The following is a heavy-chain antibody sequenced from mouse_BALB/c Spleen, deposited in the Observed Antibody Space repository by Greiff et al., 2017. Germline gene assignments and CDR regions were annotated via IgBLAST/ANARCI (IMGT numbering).Heavy chain of an antibody. V-gene: IGHV5-6-5*01. CDR1: GFTFSSYA. D-gene: IGHD2-1*01. Sequence: EVQLVESGGGLVKPGGSLKLSCAASGFTFSSYAMSWVRQTPEKRLEWVASISSGGSTYYPDSVKGRFTISRDNARNILYLQMSSLRSEDTAMYYCARLLDYYAMDYWGQGTSVTVSS. CDR3: ARLLDYYAMDY. CDR2: ISSGGST. J-gene: IGHJ4*01.